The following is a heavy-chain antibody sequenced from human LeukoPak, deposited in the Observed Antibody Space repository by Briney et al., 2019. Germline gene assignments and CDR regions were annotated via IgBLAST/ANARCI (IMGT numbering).Heavy chain of an antibody. V-gene: IGHV4-39*01. Sequence: PSETLSLTCTVSGGSISSTTYYWGWIRQPPGKGLEWIGSISYRGSTYYNPSLKSRAIISVDTSKSQVSLKMISVTAADTAVYFCAGLYNGKRPPDYWGQGTLVTVSS. D-gene: IGHD1-26*01. CDR2: ISYRGST. CDR1: GGSISSTTYY. J-gene: IGHJ4*02. CDR3: AGLYNGKRPPDY.